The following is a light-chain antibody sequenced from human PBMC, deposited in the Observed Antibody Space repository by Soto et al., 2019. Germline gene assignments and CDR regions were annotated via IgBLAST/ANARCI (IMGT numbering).Light chain of an antibody. CDR2: AAS. CDR1: QAIRND. Sequence: AIQMTQSPSSLSASVGDRVTITCRASQAIRNDVAWYQQKAGKAPKLLISAASILHSGVPSRFSGRGSGTDFTLTISSLQSEDLATYYCLQDYNYPWTFGQGTKVEI. CDR3: LQDYNYPWT. V-gene: IGKV1-6*01. J-gene: IGKJ1*01.